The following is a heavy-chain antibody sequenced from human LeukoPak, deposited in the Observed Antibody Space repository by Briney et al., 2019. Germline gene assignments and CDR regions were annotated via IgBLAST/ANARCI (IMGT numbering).Heavy chain of an antibody. CDR1: GYTFSNYG. Sequence: AASVKVSCKASGYTFSNYGITWVRQAPGQGVEWMGWISGYNGNTNFAQKLQGRVSMTTDTSTYTSDMELRSLRSDDTAVYYCARSLGDSSGYYPLPFDYWGQGTLVIVSS. J-gene: IGHJ4*02. D-gene: IGHD3-22*01. V-gene: IGHV1-18*01. CDR3: ARSLGDSSGYYPLPFDY. CDR2: ISGYNGNT.